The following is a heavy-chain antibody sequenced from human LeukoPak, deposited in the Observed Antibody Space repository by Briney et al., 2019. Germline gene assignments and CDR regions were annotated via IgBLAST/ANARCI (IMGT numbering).Heavy chain of an antibody. CDR1: GYTFTGYY. V-gene: IGHV1-2*02. CDR2: INPNSGGT. J-gene: IGHJ4*01. CDR3: ARNDDFWSGCVGTFDY. Sequence: ASVKVSCKASGYTFTGYYMHWVRQAPGQGLEWMGWINPNSGGTNYAQKFQGRVTMTRDTSISTAYMELSRLRSDDTAVYYCARNDDFWSGCVGTFDYWGQGTLVTVSS. D-gene: IGHD3-3*01.